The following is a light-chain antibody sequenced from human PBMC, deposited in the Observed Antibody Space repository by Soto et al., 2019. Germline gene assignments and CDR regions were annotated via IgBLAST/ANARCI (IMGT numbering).Light chain of an antibody. CDR2: EVS. CDR3: SSYAGNNNVI. J-gene: IGLJ2*01. CDR1: SSDVGGYNY. V-gene: IGLV2-8*01. Sequence: QSALTHPPSASGSPGQSVTISCTGTSSDVGGYNYVSWYQQHPGKAPELMIYEVSKRPSGVPHRFSGSKSGNTASLTVSGLQSQDEADYYCSSYAGNNNVIFGGGTKLTVL.